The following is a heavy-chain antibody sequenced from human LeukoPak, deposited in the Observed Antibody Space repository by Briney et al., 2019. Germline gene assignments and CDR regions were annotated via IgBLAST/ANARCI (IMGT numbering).Heavy chain of an antibody. Sequence: SETLSLTCAVSGYSVSSGYYWGWIRQPPGKGLEWIGSIYHSGSTYYNPSLKSRVTISVDASKNQFSLKLSSVTAADTAVYYCARLGYCSSTSCYTLQGWFDPWGQGTLVTVSS. CDR2: IYHSGST. J-gene: IGHJ5*02. V-gene: IGHV4-38-2*01. D-gene: IGHD2-2*02. CDR3: ARLGYCSSTSCYTLQGWFDP. CDR1: GYSVSSGYY.